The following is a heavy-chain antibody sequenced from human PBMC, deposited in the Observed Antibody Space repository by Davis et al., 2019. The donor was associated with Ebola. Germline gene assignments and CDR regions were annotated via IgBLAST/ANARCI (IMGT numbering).Heavy chain of an antibody. CDR2: IYYSGST. CDR3: ARSGIVTDAFDI. CDR1: GGSISSYY. Sequence: PSETLSLTCTVSGGSISSYYWSWIRQPPGKGLEWIGYIYYSGSTNYNPSLKSRVTISVDTSKNQFSLKLSSVTAADTAVYYCARSGIVTDAFDIWGQGTMVTVSS. V-gene: IGHV4-59*12. D-gene: IGHD2/OR15-2a*01. J-gene: IGHJ3*02.